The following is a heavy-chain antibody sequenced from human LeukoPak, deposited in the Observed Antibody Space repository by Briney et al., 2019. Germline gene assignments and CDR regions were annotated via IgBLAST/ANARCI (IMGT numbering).Heavy chain of an antibody. J-gene: IGHJ4*02. CDR2: ISSGSSSI. Sequence: GGSLRLSCAASGFTFSSYSMNWVRQAPVKGLEWVSSISSGSSSIFYADSVKGRFTISRDNAKNSLYLQMNSLRAEDTAVYYCARDGDEDLFDYWGQGTLVTVSS. CDR3: ARDGDEDLFDY. D-gene: IGHD7-27*01. V-gene: IGHV3-21*01. CDR1: GFTFSSYS.